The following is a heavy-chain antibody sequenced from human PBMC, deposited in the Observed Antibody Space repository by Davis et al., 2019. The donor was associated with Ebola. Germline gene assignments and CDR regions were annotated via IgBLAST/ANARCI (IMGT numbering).Heavy chain of an antibody. CDR3: ARQFAVAGRYYYGMDV. CDR1: GGSISSYY. D-gene: IGHD6-19*01. V-gene: IGHV4-59*08. Sequence: PSETLSLTCTVSGGSISSYYWSWIRQPPGKGLEWIGYIYYSGSTNYNPSLKSRVTISVDTSKNQFSLKLSSVTAADTAVYYCARQFAVAGRYYYGMDVWGQGTTVTVSS. CDR2: IYYSGST. J-gene: IGHJ6*02.